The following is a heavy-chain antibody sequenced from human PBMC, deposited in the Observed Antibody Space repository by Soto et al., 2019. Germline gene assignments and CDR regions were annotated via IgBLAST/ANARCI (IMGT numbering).Heavy chain of an antibody. J-gene: IGHJ4*02. V-gene: IGHV4-34*02. CDR3: ASGGQTIIPKD. CDR1: GGSFSGYY. Sequence: QVQLQQWGAGLLKPSETLSLTCAVYGGSFSGYYWSWIRQPPGKGLDWIGEINQSGSTNYNPSLKSRVTISVDTSKHQFSLKLSSVTAADTAVYFCASGGQTIIPKDWGQGTLVTVSS. D-gene: IGHD3-9*01. CDR2: INQSGST.